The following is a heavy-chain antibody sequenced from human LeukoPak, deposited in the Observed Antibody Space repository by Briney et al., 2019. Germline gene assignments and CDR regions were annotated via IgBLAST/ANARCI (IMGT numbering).Heavy chain of an antibody. CDR2: INHSGST. Sequence: RPSETLSLTCTVSGGSISSYYWSWIRQPPGKGLEWIGEINHSGSTNYNPSLKSRVTISVDTSKNQFSLKLSSVTAADTAVYYCARKNYYDSSGYYYRRGSFDYWGQGTLVTVSS. J-gene: IGHJ4*02. D-gene: IGHD3-22*01. CDR3: ARKNYYDSSGYYYRRGSFDY. V-gene: IGHV4-34*01. CDR1: GGSISSYY.